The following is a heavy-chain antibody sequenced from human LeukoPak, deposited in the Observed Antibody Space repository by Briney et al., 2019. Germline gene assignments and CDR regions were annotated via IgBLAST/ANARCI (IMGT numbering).Heavy chain of an antibody. CDR2: ISYDGSNK. CDR3: ARAVVGSKQQLANWFDP. Sequence: GGSLRLSCAASGFTFSSYAMHWVRQAPGKGLEWVAVISYDGSNKYYADSVKGRFTISRDNSKNTLYLQMNSLRAEDMAVYYCARAVVGSKQQLANWFDPWGQGTLVTVSS. D-gene: IGHD6-13*01. CDR1: GFTFSSYA. V-gene: IGHV3-30*01. J-gene: IGHJ5*02.